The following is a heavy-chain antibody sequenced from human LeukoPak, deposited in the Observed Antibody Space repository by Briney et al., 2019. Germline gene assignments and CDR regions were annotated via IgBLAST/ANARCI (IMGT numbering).Heavy chain of an antibody. V-gene: IGHV4-39*07. D-gene: IGHD2-15*01. J-gene: IGHJ3*02. CDR3: ASDLYCTGGTCFSGGTFDI. CDR2: IYYSGST. Sequence: PSETLSLTCTVSGGAISNINYYWGWIRQPPGKGLEWIGNIYYSGSTYYNPSLKSRVSISVDTSKNQFSLKLSSMTAADTAVYYCASDLYCTGGTCFSGGTFDIWGRGTRVTVSS. CDR1: GGAISNINYY.